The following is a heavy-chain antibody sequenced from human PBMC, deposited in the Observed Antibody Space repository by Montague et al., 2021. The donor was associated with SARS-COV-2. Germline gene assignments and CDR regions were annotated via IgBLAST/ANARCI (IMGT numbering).Heavy chain of an antibody. D-gene: IGHD6-25*01. CDR3: AREYPGFTLDY. Sequence: SETLSLTCTVSGGSISSYYWSWIRQPPGKGLEWIGYIYYSGSTNYNPSLKSRVTISVDTSKNQFSLKPSSVTAADTAVYYCAREYPGFTLDYWGQGTLVTVSS. CDR1: GGSISSYY. J-gene: IGHJ4*02. V-gene: IGHV4-59*01. CDR2: IYYSGST.